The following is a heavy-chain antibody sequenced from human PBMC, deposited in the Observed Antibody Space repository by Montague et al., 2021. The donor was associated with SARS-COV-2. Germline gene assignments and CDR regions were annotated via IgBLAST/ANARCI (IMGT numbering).Heavy chain of an antibody. V-gene: IGHV4-61*02. CDR3: ASVYTVTYYFDY. D-gene: IGHD4-17*01. CDR1: GGSISSAYFY. Sequence: TLSLTCTVSGGSISSAYFYWTWIRKPTAKGLAWIGFLYPGGNTNSNPSPKSRVTISVDTSKNQFSLKLSSVTAADAAVYYCASVYTVTYYFDYWGRGTPVTAAS. CDR2: LYPGGNT. J-gene: IGHJ4*02.